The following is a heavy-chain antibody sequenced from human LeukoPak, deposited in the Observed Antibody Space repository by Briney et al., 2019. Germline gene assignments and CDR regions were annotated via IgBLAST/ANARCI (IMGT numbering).Heavy chain of an antibody. V-gene: IGHV3-30-3*01. D-gene: IGHD6-13*01. CDR3: ASNRIAAATKGPHDY. J-gene: IGHJ4*02. CDR1: GFTFSSYA. CDR2: ISYDGSNK. Sequence: PGGSLRLSCAASGFTFSSYAMHWVRQAPGKGLEWVAAISYDGSNKYYADSVKGRFTISRDNSKNTLNLQMNSLRAEDTAVYYCASNRIAAATKGPHDYWGQGTLVTVSS.